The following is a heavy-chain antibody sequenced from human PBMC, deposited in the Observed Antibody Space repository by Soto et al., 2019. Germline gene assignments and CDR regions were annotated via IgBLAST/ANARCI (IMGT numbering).Heavy chain of an antibody. CDR1: GGTFSSYA. V-gene: IGHV1-69*12. J-gene: IGHJ5*02. CDR3: ARNRGPSSGYYPTWFDP. CDR2: IMPIFGTA. D-gene: IGHD3-22*01. Sequence: QVQLVQSGAEVKKPGSSVKVSCEASGGTFSSYAITWVRQAPGQGLEWMGGIMPIFGTANYAQKLEARVTIAGDESTSTAYMELSSRRSEDTAVYYCARNRGPSSGYYPTWFDPWGQGTLVTVS.